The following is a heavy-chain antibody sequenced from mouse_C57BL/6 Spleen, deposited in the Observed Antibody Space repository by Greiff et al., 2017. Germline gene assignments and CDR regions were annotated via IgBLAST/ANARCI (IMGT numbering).Heavy chain of an antibody. D-gene: IGHD2-1*01. CDR1: GYAFSSYW. CDR2: IYPGDGDT. Sequence: SGAELVKPGASVKISCKASGYAFSSYWMNWVKQRPGKGLEWIGQIYPGDGDTNYNGKFKGKATLTADKSSSTAYMQLSSLTSEDSAVYFCARCYYGNFAWFAYWGQGTLVTVSA. V-gene: IGHV1-80*01. J-gene: IGHJ3*01. CDR3: ARCYYGNFAWFAY.